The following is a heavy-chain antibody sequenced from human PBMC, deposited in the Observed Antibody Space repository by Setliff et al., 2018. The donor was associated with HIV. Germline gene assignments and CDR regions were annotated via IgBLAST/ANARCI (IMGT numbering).Heavy chain of an antibody. D-gene: IGHD6-19*01. CDR2: IIPIFGTA. J-gene: IGHJ5*02. V-gene: IGHV1-69*05. Sequence: ASVKVSCKASRGTFSTYPLTWVRQAPGQGLEWMGGIIPIFGTANYAQKFQGRVTMTRNTSISTAYMELSSLRSEDTAVYYCARAVSEWRQWLVLEWFDPWGQGTLVTVSS. CDR1: RGTFSTYP. CDR3: ARAVSEWRQWLVLEWFDP.